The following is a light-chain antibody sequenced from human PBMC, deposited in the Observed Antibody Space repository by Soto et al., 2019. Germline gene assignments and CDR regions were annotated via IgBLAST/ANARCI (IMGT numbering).Light chain of an antibody. CDR2: DVT. V-gene: IGLV2-14*03. Sequence: QSALTQPASVSGSPGQSITISCTGTSSDVGGYNFVSWYQHHPGKVPKLMIYDVTNWPSGVSNRFSGAKSGNTASLTISGLQAEDEAYYYCSSYTSTGTVVFGGGTKLTVL. J-gene: IGLJ2*01. CDR1: SSDVGGYNF. CDR3: SSYTSTGTVV.